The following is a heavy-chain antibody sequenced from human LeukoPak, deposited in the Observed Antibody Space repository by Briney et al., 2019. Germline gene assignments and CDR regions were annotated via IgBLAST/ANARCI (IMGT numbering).Heavy chain of an antibody. CDR1: GGSFSGYY. D-gene: IGHD2-2*01. Sequence: PSETLSLTCAVSGGSFSGYYWSWIRQPPGKGLEWIGEINHSGSTNYNPSLKSRVTISVDTSKNQFSLKLSSLTAADTAVYYCARQYCSSTSCSFDHWGQGILVSVSS. CDR3: ARQYCSSTSCSFDH. J-gene: IGHJ5*02. V-gene: IGHV4-34*01. CDR2: INHSGST.